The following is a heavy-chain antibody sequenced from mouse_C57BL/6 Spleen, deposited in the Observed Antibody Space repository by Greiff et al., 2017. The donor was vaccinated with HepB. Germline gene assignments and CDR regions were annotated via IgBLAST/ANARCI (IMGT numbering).Heavy chain of an antibody. V-gene: IGHV5-15*04. CDR2: ISNLAYSI. J-gene: IGHJ1*03. D-gene: IGHD1-1*01. CDR1: GFTFSDYG. CDR3: ARQENYGSSYGYFDV. Sequence: EVKLVESGGGLVQPGGSLKLSCAASGFTFSDYGMAWVRQAPRKGPEWVAFISNLAYSIYYADTVTGRFTISRENAKNTLYLEMSSLRSEDTAMYYCARQENYGSSYGYFDVWGTGTTVTVSS.